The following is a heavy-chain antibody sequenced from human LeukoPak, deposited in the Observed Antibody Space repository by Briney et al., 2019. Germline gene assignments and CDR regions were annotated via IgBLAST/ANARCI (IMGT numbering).Heavy chain of an antibody. CDR2: INPSGGST. V-gene: IGHV1-46*01. CDR1: GYTFTSYY. CDR3: ARGEGGYYPY. Sequence: ASVKVSCKASGYTFTSYYMHWVRQAPGQGLEWMGIINPSGGSTSYAQKFQGRVTMTRNTSISTAYMELSSLRSEDTAVYYCARGEGGYYPYWGQGTLVTVSS. J-gene: IGHJ4*02. D-gene: IGHD3-22*01.